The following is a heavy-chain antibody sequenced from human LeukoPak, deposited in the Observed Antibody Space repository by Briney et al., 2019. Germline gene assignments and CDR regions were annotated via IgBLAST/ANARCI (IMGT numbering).Heavy chain of an antibody. D-gene: IGHD3-10*01. CDR3: TRDAGDYGGSGSYPDY. J-gene: IGHJ4*02. CDR1: GVTFSRLV. CDR2: IIPYFGTS. V-gene: IGHV1-69*13. Sequence: ASVKVSCTASGVTFSRLVVSWVRQAPGQGLEWMGQIIPYFGTSNYAQNFQGRVTLTADEATNTAYMELNRLRSDDTAVYYCTRDAGDYGGSGSYPDYWGQGTLVTVSS.